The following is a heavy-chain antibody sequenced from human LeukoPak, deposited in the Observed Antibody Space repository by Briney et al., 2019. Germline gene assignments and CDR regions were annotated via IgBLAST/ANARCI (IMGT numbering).Heavy chain of an antibody. J-gene: IGHJ3*02. V-gene: IGHV1-2*02. CDR1: RYTFTGYY. CDR2: INPNSGGT. D-gene: IGHD3-22*01. CDR3: ARESGPTYYYDSSRWRDAFDI. Sequence: ASVKVSCKASRYTFTGYYMHWVRQAPGQGLEWMGWINPNSGGTNYAQKFQGRVTMTRDTSISTAYMELSSLRSDDTAVYYCARESGPTYYYDSSRWRDAFDIWGQGTMVTVSS.